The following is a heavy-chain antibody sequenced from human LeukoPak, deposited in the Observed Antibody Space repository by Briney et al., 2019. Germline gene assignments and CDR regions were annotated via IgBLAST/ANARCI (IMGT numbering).Heavy chain of an antibody. CDR2: VGGSGDAT. CDR3: AKGIRQGVQKYGMDF. J-gene: IGHJ6*01. V-gene: IGHV3-23*01. CDR1: GFVFDTHA. Sequence: GGSLRLSCAASGFVFDTHAMNWVRQAPGKGLEWVSGVGGSGDATYYGDSVKGRFSISRDNSKNMVYLQMNSLRAEDTAVYYCAKGIRQGVQKYGMDFWRRATTVGVPS.